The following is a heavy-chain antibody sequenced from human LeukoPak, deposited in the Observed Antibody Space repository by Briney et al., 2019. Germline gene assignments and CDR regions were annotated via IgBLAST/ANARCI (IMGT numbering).Heavy chain of an antibody. CDR2: IKQDGSEK. D-gene: IGHD3-22*01. Sequence: GGSLRLSCAASGFAFSSYWMSWVRQAPGKGLEWVANIKQDGSEKYYVDSVKGRFTISRDSAKNSLYLQMNSLRAEDTAVYYCARDKGDSSGYYFDYWAQGTLVTVSS. CDR3: ARDKGDSSGYYFDY. J-gene: IGHJ4*02. CDR1: GFAFSSYW. V-gene: IGHV3-7*01.